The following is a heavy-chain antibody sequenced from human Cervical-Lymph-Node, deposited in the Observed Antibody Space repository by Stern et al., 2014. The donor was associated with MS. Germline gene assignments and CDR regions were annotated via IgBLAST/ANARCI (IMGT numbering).Heavy chain of an antibody. CDR2: INPSGDGT. CDR3: TRPLAGTTLLFDY. D-gene: IGHD1-1*01. CDR1: GYTFTSYY. Sequence: VQLVESGAEVTKPGDSVKVSCKASGYTFTSYYLHWVRQAPGHGLAWLGVINPSGDGTTYAQKFQGRLTMTTDTSTSTLYMELSSLRSEDTAVYYCTRPLAGTTLLFDYWGQGTLVTVSS. J-gene: IGHJ4*02. V-gene: IGHV1-46*03.